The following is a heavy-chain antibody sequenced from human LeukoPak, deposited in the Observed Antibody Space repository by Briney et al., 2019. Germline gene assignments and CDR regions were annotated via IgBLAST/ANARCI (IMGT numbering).Heavy chain of an antibody. V-gene: IGHV1-69*05. J-gene: IGHJ4*02. CDR1: GGTFSSYD. D-gene: IGHD4-17*01. CDR3: ARGGPATVLYFDY. Sequence: SVKVSCKASGGTFSSYDITWVRQAPGQGLEWMGGIIPSIGTANYAQKFQGRVTFTTDQSTSTAYMELRSLRSEDTAVCYCARGGPATVLYFDYWGQGTLVTVSP. CDR2: IIPSIGTA.